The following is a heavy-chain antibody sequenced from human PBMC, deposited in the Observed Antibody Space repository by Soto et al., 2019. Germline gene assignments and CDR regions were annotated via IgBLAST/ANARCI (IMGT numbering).Heavy chain of an antibody. CDR3: TRKRFGMDV. V-gene: IGHV3-7*03. J-gene: IGHJ6*02. CDR2: IKEDGSEK. CDR1: GFTFSSSW. Sequence: EVQLVESGGGLVQPGESLRLSCAVSGFTFSSSWMSWVRQAPGKGLEWVANIKEDGSEKDYVDPVKGRFTITRDNAKNSRYLQMNNLRAEDTAVYFCTRKRFGMDVWGQGTTVTVSS.